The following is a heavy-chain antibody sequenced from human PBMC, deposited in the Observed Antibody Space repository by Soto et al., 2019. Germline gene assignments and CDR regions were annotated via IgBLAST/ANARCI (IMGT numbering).Heavy chain of an antibody. V-gene: IGHV1-69*12. CDR3: ARAVVTVMSGGYYYYAMDA. J-gene: IGHJ6*02. Sequence: QVQLVQSGAEVKKPGSSVKVSCKASGGTFSSYAISWVRQAPGQGLEWMGGLIPIFGTANYAPKFQGGVTITADESTRTAYMQLSHLTSEDTAVYFCARAVVTVMSGGYYYYAMDAWGQGTTVTVSS. CDR2: LIPIFGTA. D-gene: IGHD3-22*01. CDR1: GGTFSSYA.